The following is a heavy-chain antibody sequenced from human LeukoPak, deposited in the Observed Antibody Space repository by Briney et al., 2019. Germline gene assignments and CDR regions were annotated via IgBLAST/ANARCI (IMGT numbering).Heavy chain of an antibody. CDR3: AREGDGYIPIYY. CDR1: GFTFSSYW. CDR2: INSDGSST. J-gene: IGHJ4*02. V-gene: IGHV3-74*01. D-gene: IGHD5-24*01. Sequence: GGSLRLSCAASGFTFSSYWMHWVRPAPGKGLVWVSRINSDGSSTSYADSVKGRFTISRDNAKNTLYLQMNSLRAEDTAVYYCAREGDGYIPIYYWGQGILVTVSS.